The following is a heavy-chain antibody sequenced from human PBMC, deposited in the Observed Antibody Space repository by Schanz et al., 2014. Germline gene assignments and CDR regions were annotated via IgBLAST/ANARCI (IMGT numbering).Heavy chain of an antibody. CDR2: FDVEDGET. D-gene: IGHD3-10*01. Sequence: QVQLVQSGAEVKKPGASVKVSCEISGYTVSALAMHWVRQAPGKGLEWLGGFDVEDGETIYAQKFQGRVTMTEDTSTETAYMELSGLRSGDTAVYYCATNSPFRMGRGSNAFDAWGQGTMVTVSS. CDR1: GYTVSALA. CDR3: ATNSPFRMGRGSNAFDA. J-gene: IGHJ3*01. V-gene: IGHV1-24*01.